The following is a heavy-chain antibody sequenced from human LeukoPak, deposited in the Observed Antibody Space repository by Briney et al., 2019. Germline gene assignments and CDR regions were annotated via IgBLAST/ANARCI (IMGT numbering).Heavy chain of an antibody. CDR3: ARHIPFLDCSSTSCRTSYYFDY. J-gene: IGHJ4*02. CDR2: SYDSGST. D-gene: IGHD2-2*01. V-gene: IGHV4-39*01. Sequence: SETLSLTCTVSGGSISSSSYYWGWIRQPPGKGLEWIGSSYDSGSTYYNPSLKSRVTISVDTSNNQFSLKLSSVTAADTALYYCARHIPFLDCSSTSCRTSYYFDYWGQGTLVNVSS. CDR1: GGSISSSSYY.